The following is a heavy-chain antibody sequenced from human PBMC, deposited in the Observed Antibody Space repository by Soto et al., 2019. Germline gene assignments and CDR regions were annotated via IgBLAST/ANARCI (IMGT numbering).Heavy chain of an antibody. CDR2: IYYSGST. V-gene: IGHV4-59*01. J-gene: IGHJ4*02. CDR3: ARDGGIYCSGGSCYNY. Sequence: SETLSLTCTVSGGSISSYYWSWIRQPPGKGLEWIGYIYYSGSTNYNPSLKSRVTISVDTSKNQFSLKLSSVTAADTAVYYCARDGGIYCSGGSCYNYWGQGTLVTVSS. CDR1: GGSISSYY. D-gene: IGHD2-15*01.